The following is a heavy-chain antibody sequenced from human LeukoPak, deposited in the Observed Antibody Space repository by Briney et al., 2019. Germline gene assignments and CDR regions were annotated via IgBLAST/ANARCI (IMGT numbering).Heavy chain of an antibody. CDR1: GGSINSFF. D-gene: IGHD3-9*01. J-gene: IGHJ4*02. Sequence: PSETLSLTCTVSGGSINSFFWSWPRQPPGKGLQWLGYVHSSGSTKFNASLKSRLLISVVMSKNQFSLELRSVSVADTAVYYCARLAPGNYDILTGDPKVVFDYWGQGALLTVSS. CDR3: ARLAPGNYDILTGDPKVVFDY. CDR2: VHSSGST. V-gene: IGHV4-59*01.